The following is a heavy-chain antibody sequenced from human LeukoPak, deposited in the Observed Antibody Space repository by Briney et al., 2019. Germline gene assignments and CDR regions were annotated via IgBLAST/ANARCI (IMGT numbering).Heavy chain of an antibody. CDR1: NGSISSSSYY. D-gene: IGHD5-24*01. V-gene: IGHV4-39*07. CDR2: IYYKGAT. J-gene: IGHJ2*01. CDR3: ARGLVEMATRYFDL. Sequence: SETLSLTCTVSNGSISSSSYYWGWIRQPPGKGLEWIGSIYYKGATFYKPSLRSRVTMSVDTSKNQFSLRLSTVTAADTAVYYCARGLVEMATRYFDLWGRGTLVTVSS.